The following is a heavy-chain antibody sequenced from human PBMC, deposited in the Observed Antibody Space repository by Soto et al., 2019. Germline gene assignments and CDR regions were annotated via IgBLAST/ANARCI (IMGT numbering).Heavy chain of an antibody. Sequence: SETLSLTCTVSGGSISSGDYYWSWIRQPPGKGLEWIGYIYCSGSTYYNPSLKSRVTISVDTSKNQFSLKLSSVTAADTAVYYCARGKVFPVGGMDVWGQGTTVTVSS. CDR2: IYCSGST. CDR1: GGSISSGDYY. CDR3: ARGKVFPVGGMDV. V-gene: IGHV4-30-4*01. J-gene: IGHJ6*02.